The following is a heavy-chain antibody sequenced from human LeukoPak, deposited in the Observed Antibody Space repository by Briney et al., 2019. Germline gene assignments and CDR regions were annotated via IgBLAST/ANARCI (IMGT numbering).Heavy chain of an antibody. J-gene: IGHJ4*02. CDR2: IYYSGST. V-gene: IGHV4-59*08. D-gene: IGHD1-26*01. CDR3: ARQAWGRWEPHFDY. Sequence: SETLSLTCTVSGGSISSYYWSWIRQPPGKGLEWIGYIYYSGSTNYNPSLKSRVTISVDTSKNQFSLKLSSVTAADTAVYYCARQAWGRWEPHFDYWGQGTLVTASS. CDR1: GGSISSYY.